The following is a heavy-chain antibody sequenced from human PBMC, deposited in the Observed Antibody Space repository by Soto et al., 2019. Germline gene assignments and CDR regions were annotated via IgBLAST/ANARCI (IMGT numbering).Heavy chain of an antibody. CDR2: INHSGST. Sequence: SETLSLTCAVYGGSFSGYYWSWIRQPPGKGLEWIGEINHSGSTNYNPSLKSRVTISVDTSKNQFSLKLSSVTAADTAVYYCARGLVRRVYYYDSSGYSGRYYFDYWGQGTLVTVSS. V-gene: IGHV4-34*01. D-gene: IGHD3-22*01. CDR3: ARGLVRRVYYYDSSGYSGRYYFDY. J-gene: IGHJ4*02. CDR1: GGSFSGYY.